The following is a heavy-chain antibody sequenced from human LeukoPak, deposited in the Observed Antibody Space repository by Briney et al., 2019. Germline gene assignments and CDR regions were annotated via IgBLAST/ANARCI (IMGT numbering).Heavy chain of an antibody. CDR3: TTDCSGGSCYYDY. CDR2: IKSKTDGGTT. J-gene: IGHJ4*02. CDR1: GFTFSNAW. D-gene: IGHD2-15*01. V-gene: IGHV3-15*01. Sequence: GGSLRLSCAASGFTFSNAWMSWVRQAPGKGLEWVGRIKSKTDGGTTDYAAPVKGRFTISRDDSKNTLYLQMNSLKTEDTAVYYCTTDCSGGSCYYDYWGQGTLVTVSS.